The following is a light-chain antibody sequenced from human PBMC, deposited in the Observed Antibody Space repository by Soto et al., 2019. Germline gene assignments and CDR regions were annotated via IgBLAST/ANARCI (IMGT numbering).Light chain of an antibody. CDR2: RDS. J-gene: IGLJ3*02. CDR1: SGHSTYA. V-gene: IGLV1-47*01. CDR3: AAWDDSLRGWV. Sequence: QPVLTQSPSASASLGASVKLTCTLSSGHSTYAIAWYQQLPGTAPKLLIYRDSQRPSGVPDRFSGSKSGTSASLAISGLRSEDEADYYCAAWDDSLRGWVFGGGTKLTVL.